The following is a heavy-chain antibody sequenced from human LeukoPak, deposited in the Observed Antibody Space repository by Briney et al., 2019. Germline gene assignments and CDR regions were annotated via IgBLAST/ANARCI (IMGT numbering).Heavy chain of an antibody. CDR2: IYYSGST. CDR1: GGSISSYY. D-gene: IGHD3-3*01. V-gene: IGHV4-59*01. Sequence: SSETLSLTCTVSGGSISSYYWSWLRQPPGKGLEWIGYIYYSGSTNYNPSLKSRVTISVDTSKNQFSLKLSSVTAADTAVYYCARAHPITIFGVVPYFDYWGQGTLVTVSS. CDR3: ARAHPITIFGVVPYFDY. J-gene: IGHJ4*02.